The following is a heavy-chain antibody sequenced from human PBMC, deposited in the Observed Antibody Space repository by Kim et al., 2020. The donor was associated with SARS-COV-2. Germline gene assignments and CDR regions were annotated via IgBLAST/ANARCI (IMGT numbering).Heavy chain of an antibody. CDR2: IYHSGST. CDR3: ARVPGTMVRGVITTIAVPYYYYGMDV. D-gene: IGHD3-10*01. V-gene: IGHV4-38-2*02. CDR1: GYSISSGYY. J-gene: IGHJ6*02. Sequence: SETLSLTCTVSGYSISSGYYWGWIRQPPGKGLEWIGSIYHSGSTYYNPSLKSRVTISVDTSKNQFSLKLSSVTAADTAVYYCARVPGTMVRGVITTIAVPYYYYGMDVWGQGTTVTVSS.